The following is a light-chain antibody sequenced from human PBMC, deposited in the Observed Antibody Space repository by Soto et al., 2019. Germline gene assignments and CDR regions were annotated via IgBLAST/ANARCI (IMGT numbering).Light chain of an antibody. CDR1: QSVSSSY. CDR3: QQYGSSPPYT. V-gene: IGKV3-20*01. CDR2: GAS. J-gene: IGKJ2*01. Sequence: EIVLTQSPGTLSLSPGERATLSCRASQSVSSSYLAWDQQKPGQAPRLRIYGASSRATGIRDRFSGSGSGTDFTLTISRLEPYASAVYYCQQYGSSPPYTFGQGTKLEIK.